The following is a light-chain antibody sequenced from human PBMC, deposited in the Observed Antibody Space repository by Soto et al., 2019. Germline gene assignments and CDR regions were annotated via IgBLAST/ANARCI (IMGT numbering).Light chain of an antibody. V-gene: IGKV3-20*01. CDR3: QQYGSSPFT. CDR1: QSVSSSY. CDR2: GAS. J-gene: IGKJ3*01. Sequence: GLTQSPGTLPLSPGERATLSCRASQSVSSSYLAWYQQKPGQAPRLLIYGASSRATGIPDRFSGSGSGTDFTLTISRLEPEDFAVYYCQQYGSSPFTFGPGTKVDIK.